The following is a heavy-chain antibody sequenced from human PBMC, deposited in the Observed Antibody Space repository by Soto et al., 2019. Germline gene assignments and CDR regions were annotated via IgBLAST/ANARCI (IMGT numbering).Heavy chain of an antibody. V-gene: IGHV1-46*01. Sequence: QVQLVQSGAEVNKPGASVKVSCKTSGYSFTNYFIHWVRQAPGQGLEWMGIINPNADTTNYAQKFQGRLLVYRDXSTSTVYMEFRSLRSEDTAVYFCARAFGGSRVFDYWGQGTLVTVSS. CDR3: ARAFGGSRVFDY. CDR2: INPNADTT. J-gene: IGHJ4*02. D-gene: IGHD1-26*01. CDR1: GYSFTNYF.